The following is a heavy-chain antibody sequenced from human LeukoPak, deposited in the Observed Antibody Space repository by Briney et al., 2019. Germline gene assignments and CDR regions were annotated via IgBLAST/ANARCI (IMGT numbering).Heavy chain of an antibody. V-gene: IGHV1-2*02. CDR3: ARALRYDDRSGYYAY. J-gene: IGHJ4*01. CDR2: INPKSGVT. CDR1: GYTFTGHY. D-gene: IGHD3-22*01. Sequence: GASVKVSCKASGYTFTGHYMHWVRQGPGQGPEWMGWINPKSGVTNYAQTFQGRVTMTRDTSISIVYMELSRLTLDDTAVYYCARALRYDDRSGYYAYWGQGTLVTVSS.